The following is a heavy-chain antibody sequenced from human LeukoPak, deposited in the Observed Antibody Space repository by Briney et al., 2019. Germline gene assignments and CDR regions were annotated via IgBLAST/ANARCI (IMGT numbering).Heavy chain of an antibody. J-gene: IGHJ6*02. CDR3: ARHQTMYYGMDV. V-gene: IGHV4-39*01. CDR1: GGSISSSSYY. CDR2: IYYSGST. D-gene: IGHD4/OR15-4a*01. Sequence: KPSETLSLTCTVSGGSISSSSYYWGWIRQPPGKGLEWIGGIYYSGSTYYNPSLKSRVTISVDTSMNQFSLRLSSVTAADTAVYYCARHQTMYYGMDVWGQGTTVTVSS.